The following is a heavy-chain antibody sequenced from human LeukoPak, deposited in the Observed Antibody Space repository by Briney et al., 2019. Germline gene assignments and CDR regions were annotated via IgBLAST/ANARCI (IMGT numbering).Heavy chain of an antibody. D-gene: IGHD5-24*01. V-gene: IGHV4-39*01. J-gene: IGHJ5*02. Sequence: SETLSLTCTVSGGSISPDYYWGWIRQPPGKGLEWIGTIYYSGATIYNASLKSRVTMSVDTSANQFSLKLTSVTAADTAVYYCARQLSSRDGYNFDPWGQGTLVTVSS. CDR3: ARQLSSRDGYNFDP. CDR2: IYYSGAT. CDR1: GGSISPDYY.